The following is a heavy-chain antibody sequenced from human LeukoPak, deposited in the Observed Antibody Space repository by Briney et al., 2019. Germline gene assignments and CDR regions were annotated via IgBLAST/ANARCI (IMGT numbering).Heavy chain of an antibody. CDR3: ARRSYTSTWYFATWYFDY. D-gene: IGHD3-10*01. Sequence: SETLSLTCAVYGESFSGFYWSWIRQPPGKTLEWIGEMNPSGNTNYNPSPQSRATISVDTSKNQFSLKLNSVTAADAAVYYCARRSYTSTWYFATWYFDYWGRGTLVTVSS. CDR2: MNPSGNT. CDR1: GESFSGFY. V-gene: IGHV4-34*01. J-gene: IGHJ4*02.